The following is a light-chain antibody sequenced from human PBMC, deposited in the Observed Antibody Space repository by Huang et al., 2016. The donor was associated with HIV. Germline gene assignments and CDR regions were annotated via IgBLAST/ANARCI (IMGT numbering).Light chain of an antibody. CDR3: QQYYISPWT. J-gene: IGKJ1*01. CDR1: LALINS. Sequence: DIQMTQSPSSLSASIGDKVTITCRASLALINSLAGYQQQPGKAPKLLLYGASNLEGGVPSRFSGSGSGTDYTLTIRSLQPEDFATYYCQQYYISPWTFGQGTRVEIK. V-gene: IGKV1-NL1*01. CDR2: GAS.